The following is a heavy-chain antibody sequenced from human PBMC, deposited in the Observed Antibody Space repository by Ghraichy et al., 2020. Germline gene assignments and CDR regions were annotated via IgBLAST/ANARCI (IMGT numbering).Heavy chain of an antibody. CDR3: AMLPAGGQAWLLVPFDY. CDR1: VFTFSSYA. V-gene: IGHV3-23*01. D-gene: IGHD3-22*01. Sequence: GGSLRLSCAASVFTFSSYAMSWVRQAPGKGLEWVSGISGSGGSTYYADSVKGRFTISRDNSKSTLYLQMNSLRVEDTAIYYCAMLPAGGQAWLLVPFDYWGQGTLVTVSS. CDR2: ISGSGGST. J-gene: IGHJ4*02.